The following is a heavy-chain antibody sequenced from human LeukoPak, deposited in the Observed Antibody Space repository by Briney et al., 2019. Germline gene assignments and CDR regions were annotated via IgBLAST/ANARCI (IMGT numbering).Heavy chain of an antibody. CDR1: GYTFTSYG. Sequence: GASAKVSCKASGYTFTSYGISWVRQAPGQGLEWMGWISAYNGNTNYAQKLQGRVTMTTDTSTSTAYMELRSLRSDDTAVYYCARDQTPDYDILTGYYYYYGMDVWGQGTTVTVSS. J-gene: IGHJ6*02. V-gene: IGHV1-18*01. D-gene: IGHD3-9*01. CDR2: ISAYNGNT. CDR3: ARDQTPDYDILTGYYYYYGMDV.